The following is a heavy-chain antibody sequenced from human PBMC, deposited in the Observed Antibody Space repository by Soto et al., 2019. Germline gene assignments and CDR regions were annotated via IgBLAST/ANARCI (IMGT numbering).Heavy chain of an antibody. CDR3: ARYRHFDY. CDR1: DFTFSNAW. J-gene: IGHJ4*02. D-gene: IGHD1-26*01. Sequence: PGGSLRLSGVASDFTFSNAWRNCVRQAPGKGLEWVGRIKSKTDGGTTDYAAPVKGRFTISRDDSKNTLYLQMNSLKTEDTAVYYCARYRHFDYWGQGTLVTVSS. V-gene: IGHV3-15*07. CDR2: IKSKTDGGTT.